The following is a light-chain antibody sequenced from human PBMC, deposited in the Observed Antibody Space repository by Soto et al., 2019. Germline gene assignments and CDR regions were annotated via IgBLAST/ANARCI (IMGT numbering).Light chain of an antibody. V-gene: IGLV2-14*01. CDR2: DVT. Sequence: QSALAQPASVSGSPGQSITISCTGTSSDVGAYNYGSWYHQHHPGKAPELIIYDVTDRPSGVSTRFSGSKSGNTASLTISGLQAEDEGDYYCSSYTTIKTVIFGGGTKLTVL. CDR1: SSDVGAYNY. J-gene: IGLJ2*01. CDR3: SSYTTIKTVI.